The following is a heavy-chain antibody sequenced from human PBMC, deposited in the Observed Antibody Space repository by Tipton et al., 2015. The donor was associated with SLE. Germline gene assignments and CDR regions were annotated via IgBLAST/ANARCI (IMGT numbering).Heavy chain of an antibody. CDR1: GYSFTRYY. J-gene: IGHJ4*02. Sequence: QSGPEVKKPGASVNVSCKASGYSFTRYYMHWVRQAPGQGLEWMGIIHPRGGRTNYAQKFQGRVTMTRDTSTSTVYMELSSLRSEDTAVYYCARSAIFGVIMGGYFDYWGQGTLVTVSS. CDR3: ARSAIFGVIMGGYFDY. V-gene: IGHV1-46*01. CDR2: IHPRGGRT. D-gene: IGHD3-3*01.